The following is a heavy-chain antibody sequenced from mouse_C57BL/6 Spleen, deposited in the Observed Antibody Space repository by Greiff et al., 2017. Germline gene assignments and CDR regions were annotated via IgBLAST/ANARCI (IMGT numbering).Heavy chain of an antibody. CDR3: AWYYDYAFEGFAY. V-gene: IGHV5-4*01. J-gene: IGHJ3*01. Sequence: EVQLVESGGGLVKPGGSLKLSCAASGFTFSSYAMSWVRQTPEKRLEWVATISDGGSYTYYHDNVKGRFTISRDNAKNNLYLQMSHRESEDTAMYCCAWYYDYAFEGFAYWGQGTLVTVSA. CDR2: ISDGGSYT. D-gene: IGHD2-4*01. CDR1: GFTFSSYA.